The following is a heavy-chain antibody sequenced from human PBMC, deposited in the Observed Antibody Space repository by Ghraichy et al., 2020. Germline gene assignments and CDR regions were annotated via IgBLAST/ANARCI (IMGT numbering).Heavy chain of an antibody. CDR1: GGSINSYY. Sequence: SETLSLTCTVSGGSINSYYWSWIRQPPGKGLEWIGHIHYSGSTNYNPSLKSRVTISVDTSKNQFSLKLSSVTAADTAVYYCASDRESGYYSWYFDLWGRGTLVTVSS. CDR2: IHYSGST. CDR3: ASDRESGYYSWYFDL. J-gene: IGHJ2*01. D-gene: IGHD3-22*01. V-gene: IGHV4-59*01.